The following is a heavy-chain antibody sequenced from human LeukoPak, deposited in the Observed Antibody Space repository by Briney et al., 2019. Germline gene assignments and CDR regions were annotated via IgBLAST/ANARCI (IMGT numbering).Heavy chain of an antibody. D-gene: IGHD3-10*01. CDR3: ARDRVRGVDGDY. CDR1: GFTFSSYS. V-gene: IGHV3-21*01. Sequence: GGSLRLSCAASGFTFSSYSMNWVRQAPGKGLEWVSSISSSSSYIYYVDSVKGRFTISRDNAKNSLYLQMNSLRAEDTAVYYCARDRVRGVDGDYWGQGTLVTVSS. CDR2: ISSSSSYI. J-gene: IGHJ4*02.